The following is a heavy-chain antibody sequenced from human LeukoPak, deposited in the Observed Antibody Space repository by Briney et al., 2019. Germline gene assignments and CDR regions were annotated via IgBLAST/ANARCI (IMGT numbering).Heavy chain of an antibody. CDR2: ITGSGGTT. V-gene: IGHV3-23*01. D-gene: IGHD3-9*01. CDR3: AKWGDYDILTGYYDPDY. J-gene: IGHJ4*02. Sequence: GGSLRLTCAASGFTFKNYAMSWVRQAPGKGLKWVSAITGSGGTTFYADSVKGRFTISRDNSKNTLYLQMNSLRAEDTVVYYCAKWGDYDILTGYYDPDYWGQGTLVTVSS. CDR1: GFTFKNYA.